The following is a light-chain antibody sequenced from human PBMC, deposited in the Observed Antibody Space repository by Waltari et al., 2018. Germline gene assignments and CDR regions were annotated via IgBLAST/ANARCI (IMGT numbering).Light chain of an antibody. CDR2: WAS. V-gene: IGKV4-1*01. CDR1: QSVYSTSNRENC. J-gene: IGKJ5*01. CDR3: QQYYTSPST. Sequence: DIVMTQFPDSLAVSLGERATIHCKSSQSVYSTSNRENCLGWYQQKPGQPPKLLFYWASTREPGVPDRFSGSGSGTDFTLTISSLQAEDVALYYCQQYYTSPSTFGQGTRLEIK.